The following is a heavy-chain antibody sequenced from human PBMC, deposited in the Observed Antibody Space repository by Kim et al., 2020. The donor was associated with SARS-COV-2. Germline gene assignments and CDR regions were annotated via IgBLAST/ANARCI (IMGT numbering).Heavy chain of an antibody. V-gene: IGHV3-48*02. CDR1: GFTFSSYS. CDR2: ISSSSSTI. CDR3: ARESYSSSGVTGDFDY. D-gene: IGHD6-13*01. J-gene: IGHJ4*02. Sequence: GGSLRLSCAASGFTFSSYSMNWVRQAPGKGLEWVSYISSSSSTIYYADSVKGRFTISRDNAKNSLYLQMNSLRDEDTAVYYCARESYSSSGVTGDFDYWGQGTLVTVSS.